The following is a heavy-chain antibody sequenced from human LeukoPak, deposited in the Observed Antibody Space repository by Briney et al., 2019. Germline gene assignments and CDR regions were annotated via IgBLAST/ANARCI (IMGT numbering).Heavy chain of an antibody. Sequence: PGGSLRLSCAASGFTFSSYGMHWVRQAPGKGLEWVSVISYDGSNKYYADSVKVRFIISRDNSKNTLYLQMNSLRPEDTAMYYCARGFPYDDSTEGYYYGMDVWGQGTTVTVSS. V-gene: IGHV3-30*03. CDR1: GFTFSSYG. CDR3: ARGFPYDDSTEGYYYGMDV. J-gene: IGHJ6*02. D-gene: IGHD4-17*01. CDR2: ISYDGSNK.